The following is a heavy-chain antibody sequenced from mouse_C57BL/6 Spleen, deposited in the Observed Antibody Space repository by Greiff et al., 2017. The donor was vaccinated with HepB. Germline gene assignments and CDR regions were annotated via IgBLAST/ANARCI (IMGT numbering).Heavy chain of an antibody. J-gene: IGHJ3*01. CDR1: GYTFTSYW. Sequence: QVQLQQPGAELVKPGASVKLSCKASGYTFTSYWMQWVKQRPGQGIEWIGEIDPSDSYTNYNQKFKGKATLTVDTSSSTAYMQLSSLTSEDSAVYYCARGGSYYGNYTFAYWGQGTLVTVSA. D-gene: IGHD2-1*01. CDR2: IDPSDSYT. CDR3: ARGGSYYGNYTFAY. V-gene: IGHV1-50*01.